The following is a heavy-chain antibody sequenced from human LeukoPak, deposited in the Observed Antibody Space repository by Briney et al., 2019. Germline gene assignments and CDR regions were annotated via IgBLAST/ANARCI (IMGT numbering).Heavy chain of an antibody. CDR1: GFSISNSV. CDR2: IRQDGSEE. J-gene: IGHJ6*03. V-gene: IGHV3-7*01. CDR3: ARVAVIYYYYMEV. Sequence: GGSLRLSCGASGFSISNSVVSWVRQAPGKGLEWVANIRQDGSEEYYLDSVKGRFTISRDNAKNSLYLQMNSLRAEDTAVYYCARVAVIYYYYMEVWGKGTTVTVSS. D-gene: IGHD2/OR15-2a*01.